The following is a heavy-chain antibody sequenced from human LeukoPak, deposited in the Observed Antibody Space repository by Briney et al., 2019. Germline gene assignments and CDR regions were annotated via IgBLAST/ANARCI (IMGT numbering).Heavy chain of an antibody. CDR2: INPGGDSV. CDR3: ARRMADGGTNH. Sequence: ASVKVSCKASGYTFINDYTHWVRQPPGQGLEWMGRINPGGDSVNYAQKFQDRVTMSRDTSTDTIYLELSSLRSEDTAIYYCARRMADGGTNHWGQGTLVTVSS. CDR1: GYTFINDY. V-gene: IGHV1-46*01. D-gene: IGHD4-23*01. J-gene: IGHJ5*02.